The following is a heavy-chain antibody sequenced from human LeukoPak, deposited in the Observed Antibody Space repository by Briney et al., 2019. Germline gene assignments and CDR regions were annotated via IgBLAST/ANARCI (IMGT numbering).Heavy chain of an antibody. CDR1: GFTFSSYA. CDR2: ISYDGSNK. Sequence: GGSLRLSCAASGFTFSSYAMHWVRQAPGKGLEWVAVISYDGSNKYYADSVKGRFTISRDNSKNTLYLQMNSLRAEDTAVYYCARDLLSGYLDYWGQGTLVTVSS. V-gene: IGHV3-30-3*01. CDR3: ARDLLSGYLDY. D-gene: IGHD3-3*01. J-gene: IGHJ4*02.